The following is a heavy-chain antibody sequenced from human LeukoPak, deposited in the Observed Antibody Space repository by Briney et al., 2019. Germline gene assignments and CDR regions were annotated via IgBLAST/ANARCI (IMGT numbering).Heavy chain of an antibody. CDR1: GFTFSSYA. V-gene: IGHV3-23*01. CDR2: ISGSGGST. CDR3: AKDLVQYSSSWYLDY. D-gene: IGHD6-13*01. J-gene: IGHJ4*02. Sequence: GGSLRPSCAASGFTFSSYAMSWVRQAPGKGLEWVSAISGSGGSTYYADSVKGRFTISRDNSKNTLYLQMNSLRAEDTAVYYCAKDLVQYSSSWYLDYWGQGTLVTVSS.